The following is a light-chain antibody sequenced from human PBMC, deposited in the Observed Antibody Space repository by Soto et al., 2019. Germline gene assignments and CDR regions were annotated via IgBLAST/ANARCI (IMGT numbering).Light chain of an antibody. V-gene: IGKV3-15*01. CDR2: GAS. CDR3: QQYNDWPSWT. CDR1: QRVSSN. J-gene: IGKJ1*01. Sequence: EIVMTQSPATLSVSPGERATLSCRASQRVSSNLAGYQQRPGQAPRLLIYGASTRATGIPARFSGSGSGTEFTLTVSSLQSEDFAVYYCQQYNDWPSWTFGLGTKVEIK.